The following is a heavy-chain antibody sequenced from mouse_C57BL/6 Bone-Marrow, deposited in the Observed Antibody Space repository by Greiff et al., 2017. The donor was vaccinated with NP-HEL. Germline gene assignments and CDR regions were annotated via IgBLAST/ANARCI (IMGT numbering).Heavy chain of an antibody. Sequence: EVQGVESGSGLAKPSQTLSLTCSVTGYSITSDYWNWIRKFPGNKLEYMGYISYSGSTYYNPSLKSRISITRDTSKNQYYLQLNSVTTEDTATYYCARLGGQGQGYFDVWGTGTTVTVSS. V-gene: IGHV3-8*01. CDR3: ARLGGQGQGYFDV. J-gene: IGHJ1*03. D-gene: IGHD3-3*01. CDR2: ISYSGST. CDR1: GYSITSDY.